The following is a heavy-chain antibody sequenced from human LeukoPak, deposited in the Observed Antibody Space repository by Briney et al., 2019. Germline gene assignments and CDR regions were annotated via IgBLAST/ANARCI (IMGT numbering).Heavy chain of an antibody. J-gene: IGHJ3*02. Sequence: GGSPRLSCAASGFTFSSYAMGWVRQAPGKGLEWVSAISGSGGSTYYADSVKGRFTISRDNSKNTLYLQMNSLRAEDAAVYYCAKDSARMRGAFDIWGQGTMVTVSS. CDR2: ISGSGGST. CDR3: AKDSARMRGAFDI. D-gene: IGHD1-14*01. V-gene: IGHV3-23*01. CDR1: GFTFSSYA.